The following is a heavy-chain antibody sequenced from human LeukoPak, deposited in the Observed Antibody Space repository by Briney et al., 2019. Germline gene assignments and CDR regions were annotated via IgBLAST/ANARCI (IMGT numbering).Heavy chain of an antibody. CDR2: INHSGRN. CDR1: GGSFNCYY. CDR3: ARATGIKVPPGY. J-gene: IGHJ4*02. Sequence: SETLSLTCAVYGGSFNCYYWSWIRQPPGKGLEWIGEINHSGRNNYNPSLKSRVTMSLDTSKNQFSLKLSSVTAADTAVYYCARATGIKVPPGYWGQGTLVTVSS. V-gene: IGHV4-34*01. D-gene: IGHD1-1*01.